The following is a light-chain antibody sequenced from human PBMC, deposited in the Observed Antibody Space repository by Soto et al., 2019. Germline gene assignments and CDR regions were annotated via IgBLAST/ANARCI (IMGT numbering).Light chain of an antibody. J-gene: IGKJ1*01. CDR2: KAS. Sequence: DIQMTQSPSTLSASVGDRVTITCRASQSISSWLAWYQQKPGSAPNLLIYKASSLQSGVPSRFSGSGSGTEFTLTISILQPDDFATYYCQLYNSYPWTFGQGTKVEIK. CDR1: QSISSW. CDR3: QLYNSYPWT. V-gene: IGKV1-5*03.